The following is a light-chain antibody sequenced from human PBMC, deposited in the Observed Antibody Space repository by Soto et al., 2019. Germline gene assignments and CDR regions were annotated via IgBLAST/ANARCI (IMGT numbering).Light chain of an antibody. J-gene: IGLJ2*01. CDR2: ENN. Sequence: QSALTQPPSVSAAPGQKVTISCSGSSSNIGDNYVSWYQQLPGTAPKLLIYENNRRPSGIPDRFSGSKSGTSATLGITGLQTGYEADYYCGTWDSSLSGVVFGGGTKVTVL. V-gene: IGLV1-51*02. CDR3: GTWDSSLSGVV. CDR1: SSNIGDNY.